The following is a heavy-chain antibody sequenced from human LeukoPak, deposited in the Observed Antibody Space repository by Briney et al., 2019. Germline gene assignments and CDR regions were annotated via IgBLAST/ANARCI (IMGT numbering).Heavy chain of an antibody. J-gene: IGHJ4*02. CDR1: GFTLSGYG. Sequence: GSLRLSCAASGFTLSGYGMHWVRQAPGKGLEWVAVISYDGSNEYYTDSVKGRFTIFRDNAKNSLYLQMNSLRVEDTAVYYCASGGSGDWTLGGQGTLVTVSP. CDR2: ISYDGSNE. CDR3: ASGGSGDWTL. V-gene: IGHV3-30*03. D-gene: IGHD2-21*02.